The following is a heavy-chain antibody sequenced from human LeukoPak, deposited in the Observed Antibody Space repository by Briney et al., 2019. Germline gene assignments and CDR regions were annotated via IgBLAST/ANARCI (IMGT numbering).Heavy chain of an antibody. CDR2: IKQDGSEK. V-gene: IGHV3-7*01. CDR3: ARDPAGNDY. Sequence: GGSLRLSCAASGFTFSTYWKSWVRQAPGKGLEWVANIKQDGSEKYYVDSVKGRFTISRDNAKNSLYLQMNSLRAEDTAMYYCARDPAGNDYWGQGTLVTVSS. D-gene: IGHD6-13*01. CDR1: GFTFSTYW. J-gene: IGHJ4*02.